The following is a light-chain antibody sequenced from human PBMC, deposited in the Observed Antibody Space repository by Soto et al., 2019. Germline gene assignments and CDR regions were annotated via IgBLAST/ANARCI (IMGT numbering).Light chain of an antibody. CDR1: RNVINW. CDR3: QQYNEIPWT. Sequence: QMNQSPSTLSAYLGDRVTITCRASRNVINWLAWYQKKPGIPPKLLIYKASRLEGGVPSRFSGSGSETEFTLTVSGLQPDDFATYYCQQYNEIPWTFG. J-gene: IGKJ1*01. V-gene: IGKV1-5*03. CDR2: KAS.